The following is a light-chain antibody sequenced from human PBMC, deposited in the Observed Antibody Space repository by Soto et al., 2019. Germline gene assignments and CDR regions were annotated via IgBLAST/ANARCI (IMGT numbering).Light chain of an antibody. V-gene: IGKV1-5*01. CDR2: DAS. Sequence: DIQVTQSPPTLSASVGDRFTITCGSRQTISTWMAWYQQKPGKAPKLLVYDASTLQSGVASRFSGSGSGTEFTLIISGLQPDDSATYYCQQYTNTNNPWMFGQGTKVDI. J-gene: IGKJ1*01. CDR3: QQYTNTNNPWM. CDR1: QTISTW.